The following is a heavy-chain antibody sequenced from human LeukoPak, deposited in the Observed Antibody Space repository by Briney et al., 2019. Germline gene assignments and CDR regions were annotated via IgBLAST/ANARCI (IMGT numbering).Heavy chain of an antibody. CDR3: ARSYCGGDCYRYHYFDY. CDR2: ISAYNGNT. CDR1: GYTFTSYG. Sequence: ASVKVSCKASGYTFTSYGISWVRQAPGQGLEWMGWISAYNGNTNYAQKLRGRVTMTTDTSTSTAYMELRSLRSDDTAVYYCARSYCGGDCYRYHYFDYWGQGTLVTVSS. D-gene: IGHD2-21*02. V-gene: IGHV1-18*01. J-gene: IGHJ4*02.